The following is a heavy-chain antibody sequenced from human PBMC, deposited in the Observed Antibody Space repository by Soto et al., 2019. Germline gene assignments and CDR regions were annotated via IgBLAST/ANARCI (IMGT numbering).Heavy chain of an antibody. Sequence: LRLSCAASGFTFSSYWMSWVRQAPGKGLEWVANIKQGGSEKYYVDSVKGRFTISRDNAKNSLYLQMNSLRAEDTAVYYCARGGWYRSWRYYYYGMDVWGQGTTVTVSS. CDR1: GFTFSSYW. CDR3: ARGGWYRSWRYYYYGMDV. V-gene: IGHV3-7*01. CDR2: IKQGGSEK. J-gene: IGHJ6*02. D-gene: IGHD6-19*01.